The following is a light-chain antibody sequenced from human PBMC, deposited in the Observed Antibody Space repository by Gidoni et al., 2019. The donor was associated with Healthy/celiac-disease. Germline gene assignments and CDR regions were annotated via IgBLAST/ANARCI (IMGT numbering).Light chain of an antibody. CDR3: CSYAGSYTFGYV. Sequence: QSALTQPRSVSGAPGQSVTISCTGTSSDVCGYNYVYWYQQHPGKAPKLMIYDVSKRPSGVPDRFSGSKSGNTASLTISGLQAEDEADYYCCSYAGSYTFGYVFGTGTKVTVL. CDR2: DVS. J-gene: IGLJ1*01. CDR1: SSDVCGYNY. V-gene: IGLV2-11*01.